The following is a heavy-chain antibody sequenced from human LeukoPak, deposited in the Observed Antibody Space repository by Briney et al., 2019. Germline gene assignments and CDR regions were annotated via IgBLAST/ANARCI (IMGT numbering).Heavy chain of an antibody. CDR3: ARDGEHYYDSSGQLDY. J-gene: IGHJ4*02. D-gene: IGHD3-22*01. V-gene: IGHV3-11*01. Sequence: PRGSLRLSCAASGFTFSDYYMSWIRQAPGKGLEWVSYISSSGNTIYQADSVKGRFTISRDNAKNSLFLQMNGLRAEDTAVYYCARDGEHYYDSSGQLDYWGQGTLVTVSS. CDR2: ISSSGNTI. CDR1: GFTFSDYY.